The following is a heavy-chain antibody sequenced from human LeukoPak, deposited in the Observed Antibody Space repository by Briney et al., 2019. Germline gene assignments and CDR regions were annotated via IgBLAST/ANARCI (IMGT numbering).Heavy chain of an antibody. Sequence: HRASVKVSCKTSGYTFSSYDINWVRQATGQGLEWMGWMNPNSGNTGYAQKFQGRVTMTRNTSIRTAYMELSSLRSEDTAVYYCARASHYDILTGFDKRYYYYGMDVWGQGTTVTVSS. D-gene: IGHD3-9*01. CDR2: MNPNSGNT. CDR3: ARASHYDILTGFDKRYYYYGMDV. J-gene: IGHJ6*02. CDR1: GYTFSSYD. V-gene: IGHV1-8*01.